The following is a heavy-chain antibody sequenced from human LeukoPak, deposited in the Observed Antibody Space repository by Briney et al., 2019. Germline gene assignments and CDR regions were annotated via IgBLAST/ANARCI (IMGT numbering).Heavy chain of an antibody. Sequence: SETLSLTCTVSGGSVSSGSYYWGWIRQTAGKGLEWIGYIEYSGSTPYTPSLKRPVTISVDTSKTQFSLKLSPLTAADTAVYYCARDHSNGWYNWFDRWGQGTLVTVSS. CDR2: IEYSGST. D-gene: IGHD6-19*01. CDR3: ARDHSNGWYNWFDR. J-gene: IGHJ5*02. V-gene: IGHV4-61*01. CDR1: GGSVSSGSYY.